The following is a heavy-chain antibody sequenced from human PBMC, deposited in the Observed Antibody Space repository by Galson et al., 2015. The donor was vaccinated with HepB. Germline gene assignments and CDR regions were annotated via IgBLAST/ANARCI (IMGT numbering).Heavy chain of an antibody. Sequence: SLRLSCAASGFTFSNAWMSWVRQAPGKGLEWVGRIKSKTDGGTTDYAAPVKGRFTISRDDSKNTLYLQMNSLKTEDTAVYYCTTIDISGYSSGWHDIWGQGTMVTVSS. CDR3: TTIDISGYSSGWHDI. J-gene: IGHJ3*02. CDR2: IKSKTDGGTT. CDR1: GFTFSNAW. V-gene: IGHV3-15*01. D-gene: IGHD6-19*01.